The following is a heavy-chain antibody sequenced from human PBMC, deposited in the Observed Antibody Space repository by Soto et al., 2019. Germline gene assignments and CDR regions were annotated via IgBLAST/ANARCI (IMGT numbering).Heavy chain of an antibody. J-gene: IGHJ3*01. D-gene: IGHD3-3*01. CDR2: ISGSADGT. Sequence: EVKLLESGGGLAQPGGSLRLSCVGSGFTLARYAISWVRQAPGERLQWIAAISGSADGTDYAHSVRGRFTISRDNAKKTVHLQMDSLRVEDTAVYFCAKDTVGGYSFWSGYYSDGLDVWGQGTLVTVS. V-gene: IGHV3-23*01. CDR1: GFTLARYA. CDR3: AKDTVGGYSFWSGYYSDGLDV.